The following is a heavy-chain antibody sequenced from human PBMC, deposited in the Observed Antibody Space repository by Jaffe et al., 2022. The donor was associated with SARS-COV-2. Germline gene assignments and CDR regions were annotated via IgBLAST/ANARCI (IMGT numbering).Heavy chain of an antibody. V-gene: IGHV3-30*18. CDR3: AKDGYYYGSGNPSD. J-gene: IGHJ4*02. Sequence: QVQLVESGGGVVQPGRSLRLSCAASGFTFSSYGMHWVRQAPGKGLEWVAVISYDGSNKYYADSVKGRFTISRDNSKNTLYLQMNSLRAEDTAVYYCAKDGYYYGSGNPSDWGQGTLVTVSS. CDR1: GFTFSSYG. D-gene: IGHD3-10*01. CDR2: ISYDGSNK.